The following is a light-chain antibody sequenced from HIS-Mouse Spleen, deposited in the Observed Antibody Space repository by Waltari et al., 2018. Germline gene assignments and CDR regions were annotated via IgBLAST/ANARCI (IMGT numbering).Light chain of an antibody. J-gene: IGLJ3*02. CDR3: CSYAGSSTWV. CDR1: SSYVGSYNL. V-gene: IGLV2-23*01. Sequence: QSALTQPASVSGSPGQSITLSCTGTSSYVGSYNLVSWYQQHPGKAPKLMIYEGSKRPSGVSNRFSGSKSGNTASLTISGLQAEDEADYYCCSYAGSSTWVFGGGTKLTVL. CDR2: EGS.